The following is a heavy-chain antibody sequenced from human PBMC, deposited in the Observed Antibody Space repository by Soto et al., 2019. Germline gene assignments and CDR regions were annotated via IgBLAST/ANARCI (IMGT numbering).Heavy chain of an antibody. CDR1: GYTFTSYG. CDR2: ISAYNGNT. J-gene: IGHJ4*02. Sequence: ASVKVSCKASGYTFTSYGISWVRQAPGQGLEGMGWISAYNGNTNYAQKLQGRVTMTTDTATSTAYMELRSLRSDDTAGYYFASIIAAAGSHDYWGQGTLVTVSS. CDR3: ASIIAAAGSHDY. D-gene: IGHD6-13*01. V-gene: IGHV1-18*01.